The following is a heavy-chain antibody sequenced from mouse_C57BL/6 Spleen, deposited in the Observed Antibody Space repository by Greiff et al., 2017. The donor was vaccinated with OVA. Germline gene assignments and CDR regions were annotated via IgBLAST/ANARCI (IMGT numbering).Heavy chain of an antibody. D-gene: IGHD1-1*01. Sequence: EVKLVESGGGLVQPGGSMKLSCVASGFTFSNYWMNWVRQSPEKGLEWVAQIRLKSDNYATHYAESVKGRLTISRDESKSIVYLQMNNLRAEDTGIYYCTVPPLLYYYGSSYFAYWGQGTLVTVSA. CDR3: TVPPLLYYYGSSYFAY. CDR2: IRLKSDNYAT. CDR1: GFTFSNYW. V-gene: IGHV6-3*01. J-gene: IGHJ3*01.